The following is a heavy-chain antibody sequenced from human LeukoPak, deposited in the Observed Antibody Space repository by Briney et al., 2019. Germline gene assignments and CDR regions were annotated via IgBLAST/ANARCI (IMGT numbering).Heavy chain of an antibody. CDR2: IKPDGSEK. J-gene: IGHJ4*02. V-gene: IGHV3-7*01. CDR3: ARDRDGYPY. D-gene: IGHD3-22*01. CDR1: GFTFSSFW. Sequence: PGGSLRLSCAASGFTFSSFWMSWVRQTPGKGLEWVANIKPDGSEKNYVDSVKDRFTISRDNTKNSLYLQMNSLRAEDTAVYYCARDRDGYPYWGQGTLVTVSS.